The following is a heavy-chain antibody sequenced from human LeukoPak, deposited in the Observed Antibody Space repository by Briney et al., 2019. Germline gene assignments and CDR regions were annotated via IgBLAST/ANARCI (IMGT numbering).Heavy chain of an antibody. CDR1: GGTFSSYA. CDR2: IIPIPGIA. J-gene: IGHJ5*02. CDR3: AREAYSSSWPGNWFDP. Sequence: ASVKVSCKASGGTFSSYAISWVRQAPGQGLEWMGRIIPIPGIANYAQKFQGRVTITADKSTSTAYMELSSLRSEDTAVYYCAREAYSSSWPGNWFDPWGQGTLVTVSS. D-gene: IGHD6-13*01. V-gene: IGHV1-69*04.